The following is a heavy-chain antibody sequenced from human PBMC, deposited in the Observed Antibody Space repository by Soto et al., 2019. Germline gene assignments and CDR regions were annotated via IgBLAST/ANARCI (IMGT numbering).Heavy chain of an antibody. V-gene: IGHV3-74*01. CDR1: GFTFSNYW. J-gene: IGHJ4*02. Sequence: EVQLEESGGGLVQPGGSLRLSCAASGFTFSNYWMHWVRQAPGKGLVWVSRINSDGSSTSYADSVKGRFTISRDNAKNTLYRQMNSLRAEDTAVYYCTRVTGYCSGGSCYHPDYWGQGTLVTVSS. CDR3: TRVTGYCSGGSCYHPDY. CDR2: INSDGSST. D-gene: IGHD2-15*01.